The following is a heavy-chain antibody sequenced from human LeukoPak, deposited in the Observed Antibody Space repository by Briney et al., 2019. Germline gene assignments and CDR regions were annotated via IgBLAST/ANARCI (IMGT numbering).Heavy chain of an antibody. CDR2: IWYDGGIK. CDR1: GFTFNTFG. D-gene: IGHD2-8*02. V-gene: IGHV3-33*01. CDR3: ARISCTGNSCRPYSYYDMDV. J-gene: IGHJ6*02. Sequence: GGSLRLSCSASGFTFNTFGMNWVRQAPGKGLEWVAVIWYDGGIKYYADSVKGRFTVSRDNSKSTLYLQLNSLRAEDTAVYYCARISCTGNSCRPYSYYDMDVWGQGTTVTVSS.